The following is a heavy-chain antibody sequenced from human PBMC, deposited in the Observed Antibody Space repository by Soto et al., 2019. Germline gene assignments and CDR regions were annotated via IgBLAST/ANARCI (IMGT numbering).Heavy chain of an antibody. CDR3: ARDRVRDCSSTTCYGHFDY. V-gene: IGHV3-33*01. CDR1: GFTFSNYG. D-gene: IGHD2-2*01. J-gene: IGHJ4*02. CDR2: IWYDGSNK. Sequence: PGWSLRLSCAASGFTFSNYGMHWVRQAPGKGLEWVAVIWYDGSNKYYEDSVKGRFTISSDNSKNTLYLQMNRLRAEDTAVYYCARDRVRDCSSTTCYGHFDYWGQGTLVTVCS.